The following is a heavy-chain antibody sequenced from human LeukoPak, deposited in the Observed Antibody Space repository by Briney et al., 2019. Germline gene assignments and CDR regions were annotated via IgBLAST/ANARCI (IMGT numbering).Heavy chain of an antibody. Sequence: ASVKVSCKASGYTFTNYAMNWVRQAPGQGLEWMGWISAYNGNTNYAQKLQGRVTMTTDTSTSTAYVELRSLRSDDTAVYYCARDRRRYSSGLPPGFDYWGQGTLVTVSS. CDR3: ARDRRRYSSGLPPGFDY. J-gene: IGHJ4*02. CDR1: GYTFTNYA. CDR2: ISAYNGNT. D-gene: IGHD6-19*01. V-gene: IGHV1-18*01.